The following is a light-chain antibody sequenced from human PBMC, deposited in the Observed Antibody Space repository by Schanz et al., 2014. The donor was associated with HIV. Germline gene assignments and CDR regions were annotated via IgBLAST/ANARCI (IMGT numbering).Light chain of an antibody. CDR2: GVD. V-gene: IGLV2-14*03. Sequence: QSALTQPASVSGSPGQSISISCTGTSSDIGPYNCVSWYQQRPGKAPKLVISGVDYRPSGVSSRFSGSKSGSAASLTISGLQTDDEGDYYCSSYTTNRTVTFGGGTKLTVL. J-gene: IGLJ2*01. CDR1: SSDIGPYNC. CDR3: SSYTTNRTVT.